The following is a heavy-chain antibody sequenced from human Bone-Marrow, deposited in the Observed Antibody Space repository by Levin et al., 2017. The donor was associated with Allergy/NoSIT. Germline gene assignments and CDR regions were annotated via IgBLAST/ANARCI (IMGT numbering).Heavy chain of an antibody. CDR2: ISGSGGST. CDR3: AKAQTMVRGFNWFDP. V-gene: IGHV3-23*01. D-gene: IGHD3-10*01. J-gene: IGHJ5*02. CDR1: GFTFSSYA. Sequence: GGSLRLSCAASGFTFSSYAMSWVRQAPGKGLEWVSAISGSGGSTYYADSVKGRFTISRDNSKNTLYLQMNSLRAEDTAVYYCAKAQTMVRGFNWFDPWGQGTLVTVSS.